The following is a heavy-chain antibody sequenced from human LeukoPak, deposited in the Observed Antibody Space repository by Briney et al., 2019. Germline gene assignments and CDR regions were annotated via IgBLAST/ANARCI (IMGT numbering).Heavy chain of an antibody. Sequence: PSESLSLTCSVSGGSVSSYYWSWIRQSPGKGLEWIGYIHNSGRTNYNPSLKSRVTGFVDTSKNQVSLRLSSVTAADTAVYYCARHGTISSESYFDYWGQGARFTVSS. V-gene: IGHV4-59*08. CDR2: IHNSGRT. CDR3: ARHGTISSESYFDY. J-gene: IGHJ4*02. CDR1: GGSVSSYY. D-gene: IGHD1-14*01.